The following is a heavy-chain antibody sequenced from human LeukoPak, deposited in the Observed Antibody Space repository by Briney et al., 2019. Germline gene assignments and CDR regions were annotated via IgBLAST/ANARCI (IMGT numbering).Heavy chain of an antibody. J-gene: IGHJ4*02. D-gene: IGHD3-22*01. CDR3: ARDGYYYDSSGYLFDY. CDR2: IYTSGST. Sequence: KPSETLSLTCTVSGGSISSYYWSWIRQPAGKGLEWIGRIYTSGSTNYNPSLKSRVTMSADTSKNQFSLKLSSVTAADTAVYYCARDGYYYDSSGYLFDYWGQGTLVTVSS. CDR1: GGSISSYY. V-gene: IGHV4-4*07.